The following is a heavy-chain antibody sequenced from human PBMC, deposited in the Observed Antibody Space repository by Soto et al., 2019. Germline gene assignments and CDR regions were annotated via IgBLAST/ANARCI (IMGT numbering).Heavy chain of an antibody. CDR2: INSDESTT. Sequence: PGGSLSLSCAASGFTLSSSWMHWVRQAPGKGPLVWVSRINSDESTTSYADSVKGRFTISRDNAKNTLYLQMNSLRAEDTAVYYCARDNAAMVRGAGHHYGMDVWGQGTTVTVSS. CDR1: GFTLSSSW. V-gene: IGHV3-74*01. J-gene: IGHJ6*02. CDR3: ARDNAAMVRGAGHHYGMDV. D-gene: IGHD5-18*01.